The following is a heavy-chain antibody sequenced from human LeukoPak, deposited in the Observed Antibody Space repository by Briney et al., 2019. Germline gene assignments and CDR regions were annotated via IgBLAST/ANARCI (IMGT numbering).Heavy chain of an antibody. D-gene: IGHD5-18*01. Sequence: SGGSLRLSCAVSGFPFSSYAMSWVRQAPGKGLEWVSGISASGGSTYYADSVKGRFTISRDNSKNTLYLQMNSLRAEDTAVYYCATGYSYGYSSAFDPWGQGTLVTVSS. V-gene: IGHV3-23*01. CDR2: ISASGGST. J-gene: IGHJ5*02. CDR3: ATGYSYGYSSAFDP. CDR1: GFPFSSYA.